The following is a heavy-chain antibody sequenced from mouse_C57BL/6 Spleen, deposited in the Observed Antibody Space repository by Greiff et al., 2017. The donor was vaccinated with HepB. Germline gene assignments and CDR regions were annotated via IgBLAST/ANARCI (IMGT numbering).Heavy chain of an antibody. Sequence: VQLQQSDAELVKPGASVKISCKVSGYTFTDHTIHWMKQRPEPGLEWIGYIYPRDGSTKDNEKFKGKATLTADKSSSTAYMQRNRLTSEDSAVYFCARGGPYYYGSSAPWFAYWGQGTLVTVAA. CDR2: IYPRDGST. V-gene: IGHV1-78*01. CDR3: ARGGPYYYGSSAPWFAY. CDR1: GYTFTDHT. D-gene: IGHD1-1*01. J-gene: IGHJ3*01.